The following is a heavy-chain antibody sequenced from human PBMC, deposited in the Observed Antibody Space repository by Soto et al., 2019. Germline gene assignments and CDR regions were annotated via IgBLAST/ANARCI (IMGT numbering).Heavy chain of an antibody. CDR1: GFTFSSYA. CDR3: AKDEWHDSSGWDAFDI. D-gene: IGHD3-22*01. CDR2: ISGSGGST. V-gene: IGHV3-23*01. J-gene: IGHJ3*02. Sequence: EVQLLESGGGLVQPGGSLRLSCAASGFTFSSYAMSWVRQAPGKGLEWVSAISGSGGSTYYADSVKGRFTISRDNSKNTLYLQMNSLRAEETDVYYCAKDEWHDSSGWDAFDIWGQGTMVTVSS.